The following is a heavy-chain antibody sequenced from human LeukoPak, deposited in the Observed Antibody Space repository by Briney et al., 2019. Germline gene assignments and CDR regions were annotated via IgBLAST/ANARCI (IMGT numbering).Heavy chain of an antibody. CDR3: ARGPPGGQFDP. V-gene: IGHV4-59*01. J-gene: IGHJ5*02. CDR1: GGSISPYY. D-gene: IGHD3-10*01. Sequence: SETLSLTCTVSGGSISPYYWSWIRQTPGKGLEWIGYIYYSGSTNYNPSLKSRVTISVDASKNQFSLKLTSVTAADTAIYYCARGPPGGQFDPWGQGTLVTVSS. CDR2: IYYSGST.